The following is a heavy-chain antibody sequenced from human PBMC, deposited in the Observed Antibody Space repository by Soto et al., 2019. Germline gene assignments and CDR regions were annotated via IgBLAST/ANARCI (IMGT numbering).Heavy chain of an antibody. CDR2: IYYSGST. CDR1: GVSISSYY. D-gene: IGHD3-9*01. CDR3: ARQGGYYDILTGPSQLAFDI. V-gene: IGHV4-59*01. Sequence: SETLSLTCTVSGVSISSYYWSWIRQPPGKGLEWIGYIYYSGSTNYNPSLKSRVTISVDTSKNQFSLKLSSVTAADTAVYYCARQGGYYDILTGPSQLAFDIWGQGTMVTVSS. J-gene: IGHJ3*02.